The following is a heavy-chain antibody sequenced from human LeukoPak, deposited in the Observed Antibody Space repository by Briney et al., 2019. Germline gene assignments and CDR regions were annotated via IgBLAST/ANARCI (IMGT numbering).Heavy chain of an antibody. J-gene: IGHJ4*02. V-gene: IGHV3-21*01. CDR3: ARDFRAMVNYFDY. CDR2: ISSSSSYI. CDR1: GLTFSSYS. D-gene: IGHD5-18*01. Sequence: GGSLRLSCAASGLTFSSYSMNWVRQAPGKGLEWVSSISSSSSYIYYADSVKGRFTISRDNAKNSLYLQMNSLRAEDTAVYYCARDFRAMVNYFDYWGQGTLVTVSS.